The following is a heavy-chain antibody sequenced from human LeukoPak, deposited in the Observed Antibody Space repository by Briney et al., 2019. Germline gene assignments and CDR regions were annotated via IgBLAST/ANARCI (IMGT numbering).Heavy chain of an antibody. D-gene: IGHD4-17*01. CDR2: INHSGST. V-gene: IGHV4-34*01. Sequence: SETLSLTCAVYGGSFSGYYWSWIRQPPGKGLEWIGEINHSGSTNYNPSLKSRVTISVDTPKNQFSLKLSSVTAADTAVYYCARTHFNYGDYRPRDDAFDIWGQGTMVTVSS. CDR1: GGSFSGYY. CDR3: ARTHFNYGDYRPRDDAFDI. J-gene: IGHJ3*02.